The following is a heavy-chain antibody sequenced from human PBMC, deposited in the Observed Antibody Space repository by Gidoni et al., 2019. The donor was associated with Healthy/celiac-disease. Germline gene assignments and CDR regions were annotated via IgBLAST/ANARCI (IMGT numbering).Heavy chain of an antibody. CDR1: GFTFSSYG. CDR2: ISYDGSNK. V-gene: IGHV3-30*03. CDR3: ARGTDTIDY. D-gene: IGHD1-1*01. J-gene: IGHJ4*02. Sequence: QVQLVESGGGVVQPGRSLRLSWAAAGFTFSSYGMHWVRQAPGKGLELVAVISYDGSNKYYADSVKGRFTISRDNSKNTLYLQMNSLRAEDTAVYYCARGTDTIDYWGQGTLVTVSS.